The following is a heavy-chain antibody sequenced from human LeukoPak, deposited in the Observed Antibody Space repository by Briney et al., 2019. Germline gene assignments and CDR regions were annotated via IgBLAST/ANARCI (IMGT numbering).Heavy chain of an antibody. J-gene: IGHJ6*02. V-gene: IGHV1-18*01. CDR2: ISAYNGNT. Sequence: ASVKVSCKVSGYTLSSYGLHWVRQAPGQGLEWMGWISAYNGNTNYAQKLQGRGTMTTDTSTSTAYMEMRSLRSDDTAVYYCAVGFSVGSYYYYGLDVWGQGTTVTVSS. D-gene: IGHD1-26*01. CDR3: AVGFSVGSYYYYGLDV. CDR1: GYTLSSYG.